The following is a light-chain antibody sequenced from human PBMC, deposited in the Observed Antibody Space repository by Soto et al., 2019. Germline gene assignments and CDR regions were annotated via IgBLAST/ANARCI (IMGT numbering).Light chain of an antibody. CDR1: KKVSGSS. Sequence: EIVLTQSPGTLSLSPGERPTPSCRASKKVSGSSLTWYQQKPGRAPRLFIYGASSRAAGIPDRFSGSGSDTDFTLTISRLEPEDFAVYYCQQYYSSPRTFGQGTKVEIK. CDR3: QQYYSSPRT. CDR2: GAS. J-gene: IGKJ1*01. V-gene: IGKV3-20*01.